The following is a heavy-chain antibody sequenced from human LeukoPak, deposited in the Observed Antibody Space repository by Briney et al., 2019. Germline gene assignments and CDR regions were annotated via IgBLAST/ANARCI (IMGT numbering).Heavy chain of an antibody. J-gene: IGHJ3*02. CDR3: ARVGGRYCSSTSCYFDAFDI. D-gene: IGHD2-2*01. V-gene: IGHV1-18*01. CDR1: GYTFTSYG. Sequence: GASVKFSCKASGYTFTSYGISWVRQAPGQGLEWMGWISAYDGNTNYAQKLQGRVTMTTDTSTSTAYMELRSLRSDDTAVYYCARVGGRYCSSTSCYFDAFDIWGQGTMVTVSS. CDR2: ISAYDGNT.